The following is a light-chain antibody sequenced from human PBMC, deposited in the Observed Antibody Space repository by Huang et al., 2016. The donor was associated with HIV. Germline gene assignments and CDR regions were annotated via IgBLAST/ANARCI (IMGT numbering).Light chain of an antibody. CDR2: TAY. V-gene: IGKV1-8*01. J-gene: IGKJ1*01. CDR1: QDISNY. CDR3: QQYYTYPRGT. Sequence: AIRITQSPSSLSASAGDRVTITCRASQDISNYLAWYQQEPGKAPKLLIYTAYTLQSGVPSRFSGSGSGTDFTLTIDSLQSEDFATYYCQQYYTYPRGTFGQGTKVEIK.